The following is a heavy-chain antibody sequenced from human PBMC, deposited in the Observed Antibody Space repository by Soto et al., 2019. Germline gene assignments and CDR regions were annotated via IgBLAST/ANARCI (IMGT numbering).Heavy chain of an antibody. J-gene: IGHJ6*04. CDR2: IIPVLDVT. Sequence: QAQLVQSGAEVKKPGSSVKVSCKASGGTFNRETFSWVRQAPGQGLQWMGRIIPVLDVTEYPQNFQGRVTITADTPTSTVYLALSGLGSDDTAVYYCARGGKLGGDLDVWGKGTPVIVSS. D-gene: IGHD3-10*01. CDR1: GGTFNRET. CDR3: ARGGKLGGDLDV. V-gene: IGHV1-69*02.